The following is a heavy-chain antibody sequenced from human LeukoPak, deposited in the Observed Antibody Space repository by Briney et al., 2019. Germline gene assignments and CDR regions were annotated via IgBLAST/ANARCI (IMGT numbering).Heavy chain of an antibody. V-gene: IGHV4-59*08. CDR3: ARLKTVLLHDTWAYYIDY. Sequence: SETLSLTCSVSDGSISSSYWSWIRQPPGKGLEWIGYISYSGNTNYIPSLKSRVTISLDTSKSQFSLRLSSVTAADTAVYYCARLKTVLLHDTWAYYIDYWGPGTLVAVSS. D-gene: IGHD4-17*01. CDR2: ISYSGNT. J-gene: IGHJ4*02. CDR1: DGSISSSY.